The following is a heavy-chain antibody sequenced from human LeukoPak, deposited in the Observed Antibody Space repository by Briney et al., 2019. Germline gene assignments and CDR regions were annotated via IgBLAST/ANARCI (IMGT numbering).Heavy chain of an antibody. D-gene: IGHD3-16*02. CDR3: ARGDFSSYYDYDWGSYRDYNWFDP. Sequence: ASVKVSCKASGYTFTSYGISWVRQAPGQGLEWMGWISAYNGNTNYAQKLQGRVTMTTDTSTSTAYMELRSLRSDDTAVYYCARGDFSSYYDYDWGSYRDYNWFDPWGQGTLVTVSS. V-gene: IGHV1-18*01. CDR1: GYTFTSYG. J-gene: IGHJ5*02. CDR2: ISAYNGNT.